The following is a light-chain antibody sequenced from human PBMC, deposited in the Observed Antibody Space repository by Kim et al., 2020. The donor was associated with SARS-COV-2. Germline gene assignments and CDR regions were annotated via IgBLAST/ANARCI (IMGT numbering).Light chain of an antibody. Sequence: QSALTQPPSASGSPGQSVTISCTGTSSDVGGHNSVSWYQQHPGKAPKLVISEVTKRPSGVPDRFSGSKSGDTASLTVAGLQPEDEADYYCSSYAGSDNFVLGTGTKVTVL. CDR1: SSDVGGHNS. CDR3: SSYAGSDNFV. V-gene: IGLV2-8*01. J-gene: IGLJ1*01. CDR2: EVT.